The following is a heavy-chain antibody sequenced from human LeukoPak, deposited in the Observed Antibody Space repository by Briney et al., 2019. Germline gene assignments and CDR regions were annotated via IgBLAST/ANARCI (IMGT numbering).Heavy chain of an antibody. CDR3: AKDPFDY. CDR2: ISYDGSNK. CDR1: GFTFSSHG. V-gene: IGHV3-30*18. Sequence: PGRSLRLSCAASGFTFSSHGTHWVRQAPGKGLEWVAVISYDGSNKYYADSVKGRFTISRDNSKNTLYLQMNSLRAEDTAVYYCAKDPFDYWGQGTLVTVSS. J-gene: IGHJ4*02.